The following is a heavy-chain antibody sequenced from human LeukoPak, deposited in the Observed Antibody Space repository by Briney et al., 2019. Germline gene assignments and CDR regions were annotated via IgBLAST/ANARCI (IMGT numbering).Heavy chain of an antibody. V-gene: IGHV4-39*07. D-gene: IGHD6-19*01. Sequence: SETLSLTCTVSGGSISSSSYYWGWIRQPPGKGLEWIGEINHSGSTNYNPSLKSRVTISVDTSKNQFSLKLSSVTAADTAVYYCARAKRYSSGWYGFDPWGQGTLVTVSS. CDR1: GGSISSSSYY. CDR3: ARAKRYSSGWYGFDP. J-gene: IGHJ5*02. CDR2: INHSGST.